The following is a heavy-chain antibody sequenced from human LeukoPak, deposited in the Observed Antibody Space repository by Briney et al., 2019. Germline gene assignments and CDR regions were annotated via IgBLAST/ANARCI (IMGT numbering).Heavy chain of an antibody. CDR2: FYSSGST. CDR1: GGSFSGYY. J-gene: IGHJ4*02. Sequence: PSETLSLTCAVYGGSFSGYYWGWIRQSPGKGLEWIGAFYSSGSTSSHSSLKSRVTISVDTSRTQLTLKLDSVTDTDTAVYYCVRDGRFDSACFDSWGPGILVTVSS. V-gene: IGHV4-34*01. D-gene: IGHD6-19*01. CDR3: VRDGRFDSACFDS.